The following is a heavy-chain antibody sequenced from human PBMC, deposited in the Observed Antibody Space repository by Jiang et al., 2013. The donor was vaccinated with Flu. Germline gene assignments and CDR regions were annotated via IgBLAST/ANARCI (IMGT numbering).Heavy chain of an antibody. D-gene: IGHD2-2*01. V-gene: IGHV6-1*01. Sequence: WIRQSPSRGLEWLEGHTTGPSGSTDYAVSLKSRIIINSDTSKNQFSLQLNSVAPEDTALYYCARGYKYAYDYWGQGILVTVSS. J-gene: IGHJ4*02. CDR3: ARGYKYAYDY. CDR2: HTTGPSGST.